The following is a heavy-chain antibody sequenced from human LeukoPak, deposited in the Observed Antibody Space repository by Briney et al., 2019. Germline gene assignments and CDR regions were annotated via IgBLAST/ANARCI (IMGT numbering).Heavy chain of an antibody. CDR3: ARDLSRVVVITTNFDY. J-gene: IGHJ4*02. V-gene: IGHV3-64*04. CDR1: GFTFSSYA. CDR2: ISSNGGST. Sequence: GGSLRLSCSASGFTFSSYAMHWVRQAPGKGLEYVSAISSNGGSTYYADSVKGRFTISRDNSKNTLYLQMNSLRAEDTAVYYCARDLSRVVVITTNFDYWGQGTLVTVSS. D-gene: IGHD3-22*01.